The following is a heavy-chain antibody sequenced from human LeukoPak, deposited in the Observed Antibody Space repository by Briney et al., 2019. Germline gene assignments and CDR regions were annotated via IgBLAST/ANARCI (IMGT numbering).Heavy chain of an antibody. D-gene: IGHD6-19*01. CDR2: TNPNSGGT. CDR3: ARVYSSGWPIDY. Sequence: GASVNVSCKASGYTFTGYYMHWVRQAPGQGLEWMGWTNPNSGGTNYAQKFQGRVTMTRDTSISTAYMELSRLRSDDTAVYYCARVYSSGWPIDYGGQGTLVTVSS. CDR1: GYTFTGYY. V-gene: IGHV1-2*02. J-gene: IGHJ4*02.